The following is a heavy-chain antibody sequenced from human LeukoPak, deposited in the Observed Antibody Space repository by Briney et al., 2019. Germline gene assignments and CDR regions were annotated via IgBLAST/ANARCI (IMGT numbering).Heavy chain of an antibody. CDR1: GGSISSGTYY. CDR2: IYTSGST. Sequence: SETLSLTCTVSGGSISSGTYYWSWIRQPAGKGLEWIGRIYTSGSTNYNPSLKSRVTISVDTSKNQFSLKLSSVTAADTAVYYCARNSCPSGSCYDNRGYFDYWGQGTLVTVSS. D-gene: IGHD2-15*01. V-gene: IGHV4-61*02. J-gene: IGHJ4*02. CDR3: ARNSCPSGSCYDNRGYFDY.